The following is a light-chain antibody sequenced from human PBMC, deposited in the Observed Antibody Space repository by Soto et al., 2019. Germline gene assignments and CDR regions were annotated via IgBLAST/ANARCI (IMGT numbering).Light chain of an antibody. Sequence: QLVLTQSPSASASLGASVKLTCTLSSGHSSYAIAWHQQRPEKGPRYLMKLNSDGSVTKGDGTPDRFSGSRSGAERYLTISNLQSEDEADYYCQTWATGIQVFGGGTKLTVL. CDR2: LNSDGSV. CDR3: QTWATGIQV. J-gene: IGLJ3*02. V-gene: IGLV4-69*01. CDR1: SGHSSYA.